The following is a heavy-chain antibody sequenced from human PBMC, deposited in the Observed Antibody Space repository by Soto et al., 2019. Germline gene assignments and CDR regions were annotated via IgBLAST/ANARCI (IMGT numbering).Heavy chain of an antibody. D-gene: IGHD3-10*01. Sequence: QVQLQESGPGLVKPSQTLSLTCTVSGGSISSGGYYWSWIRQHPGKGLEWIGYIYYSGSTYYNPSLKSRVTISVDTSKNQFSLKLSSVTAADTAVYYCARVTNGRMVRGVISYYYGMDVWGQGTTVTVSS. J-gene: IGHJ6*02. CDR2: IYYSGST. V-gene: IGHV4-31*03. CDR3: ARVTNGRMVRGVISYYYGMDV. CDR1: GGSISSGGYY.